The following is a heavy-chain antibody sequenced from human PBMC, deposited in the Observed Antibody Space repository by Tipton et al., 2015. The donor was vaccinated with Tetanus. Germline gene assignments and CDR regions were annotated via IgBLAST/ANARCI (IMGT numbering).Heavy chain of an antibody. J-gene: IGHJ4*02. CDR2: ISYDGNYQ. CDR3: IYTISWSAFDY. D-gene: IGHD6-13*01. Sequence: QVQLVQSGGGVVQPGRSLRLSCAASGFTFSNSGMHWVRPAPGKGLEWVAIISYDGNYQSYAESVKGRFTISRDNSKSTLILQMNGLRAEVTVVYDCIYTISWSAFDYWGQGSLVTVSS. V-gene: IGHV3-30*03. CDR1: GFTFSNSG.